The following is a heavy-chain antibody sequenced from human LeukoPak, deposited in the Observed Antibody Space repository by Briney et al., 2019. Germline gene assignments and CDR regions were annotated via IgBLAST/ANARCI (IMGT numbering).Heavy chain of an antibody. CDR1: GYSTSSGYY. D-gene: IGHD2-21*01. Sequence: PSETLSLTCAVSGYSTSSGYYGGGSRQPPGQGLEGIGSIYHSGSSYYNPSLKSRVTISVDTSKNQFSLKLSSVTAADTAVYYCASFHCGGDCYDYWGQGTLVTVSS. V-gene: IGHV4-38-2*01. CDR3: ASFHCGGDCYDY. CDR2: IYHSGSS. J-gene: IGHJ4*02.